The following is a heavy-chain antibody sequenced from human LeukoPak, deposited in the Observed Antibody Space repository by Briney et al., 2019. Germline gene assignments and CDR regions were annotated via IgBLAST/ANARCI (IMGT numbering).Heavy chain of an antibody. CDR1: GYTFTSYA. CDR3: AREKDYYGSGSYFYDY. Sequence: GASVKVSCKASGYTFTSYAMHWVRQAPGQRLEWMGWINAGNGNTKYSQKFQGRVTITRDTSASTAYMELSSLRSEDTAVYYCAREKDYYGSGSYFYDYWGQGTLVTVSS. CDR2: INAGNGNT. V-gene: IGHV1-3*01. J-gene: IGHJ4*02. D-gene: IGHD3-10*01.